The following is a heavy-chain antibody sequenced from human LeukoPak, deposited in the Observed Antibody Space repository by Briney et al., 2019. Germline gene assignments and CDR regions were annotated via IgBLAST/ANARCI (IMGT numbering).Heavy chain of an antibody. CDR1: GFTFRSYS. Sequence: GGSLRLSCADSGFTFRSYSMNWVRQAPGRGLEWVSSISSSSSVIFYADSVKGRFTISRDNAKSSLYLQMISLRVEDTAVYYCARGGAGATKDDTFDIWGQGTMVTVSS. J-gene: IGHJ3*02. CDR3: ARGGAGATKDDTFDI. CDR2: ISSSSSVI. D-gene: IGHD1-1*01. V-gene: IGHV3-21*01.